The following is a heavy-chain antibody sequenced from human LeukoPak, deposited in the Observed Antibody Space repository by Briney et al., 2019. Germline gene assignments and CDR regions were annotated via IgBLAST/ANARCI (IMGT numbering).Heavy chain of an antibody. J-gene: IGHJ3*02. CDR3: AYESSGYHQRSDAFDI. CDR2: ISTSSGYT. D-gene: IGHD3-22*01. Sequence: PGGSLRLSCTASGFTFSDSYMNWIRQAPGKGPEWISLISTSSGYTDYADSVKGRFTISRDNAKNSLYLQMDGLRVEDTAMYYCAYESSGYHQRSDAFDIWGRGTVVIVSS. CDR1: GFTFSDSY. V-gene: IGHV3-11*06.